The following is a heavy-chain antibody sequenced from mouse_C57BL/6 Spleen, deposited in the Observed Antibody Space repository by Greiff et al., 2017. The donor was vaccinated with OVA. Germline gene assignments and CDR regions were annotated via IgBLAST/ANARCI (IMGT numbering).Heavy chain of an antibody. V-gene: IGHV3-6*01. Sequence: EVKLVESGPGLVKPSQSLSLTCSVTGYSITSGYYWNWIRQFPGNKLEWMGYISYDGSNNYNPSLKNRISITRDTSKNQFFLKLNSVTTEDTATYYCARDYYGSSYRWYFDVWGTGTTVTVSS. J-gene: IGHJ1*03. D-gene: IGHD1-1*01. CDR3: ARDYYGSSYRWYFDV. CDR1: GYSITSGYY. CDR2: ISYDGSN.